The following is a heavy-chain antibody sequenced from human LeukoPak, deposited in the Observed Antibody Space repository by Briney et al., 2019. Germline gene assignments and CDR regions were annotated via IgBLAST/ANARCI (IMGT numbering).Heavy chain of an antibody. CDR1: GGSISSSSYY. CDR3: ASSLRNRAYFFDY. J-gene: IGHJ4*02. Sequence: KPSETLSLTCTVFGGSISSSSYYWGWIRQPPGKGLEWIGSIYYSGSTYYNPSLKSRVTVSVDTSKNQFSLNLSSVTAADTAVYYCASSLRNRAYFFDYWGQGTLVTVSS. D-gene: IGHD1-14*01. V-gene: IGHV4-39*01. CDR2: IYYSGST.